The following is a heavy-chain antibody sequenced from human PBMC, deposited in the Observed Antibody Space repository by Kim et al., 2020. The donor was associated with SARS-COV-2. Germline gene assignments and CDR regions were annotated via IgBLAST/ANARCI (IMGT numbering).Heavy chain of an antibody. Sequence: GGSLRLSCTTSGFTFSTSWMMWVRRAPGTGLQCVASINPDSSGKDYGDSVKGRFTVSRDNAKNSLFLQLRNLRVEDTAVYYCATSVDHEPRNWGLGTHVTVSS. CDR1: GFTFSTSW. CDR3: ATSVDHEPRN. D-gene: IGHD2-21*01. J-gene: IGHJ4*02. V-gene: IGHV3-7*03. CDR2: INPDSSGK.